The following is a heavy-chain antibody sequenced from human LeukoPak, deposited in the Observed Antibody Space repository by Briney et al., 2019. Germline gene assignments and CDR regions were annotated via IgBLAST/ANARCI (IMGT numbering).Heavy chain of an antibody. V-gene: IGHV3-23*01. CDR2: ISPRGGGT. CDR3: ARDLAWGAFDY. J-gene: IGHJ4*02. CDR1: GFTFSNYG. Sequence: GGSLRLSCAASGFTFSNYGMNWVRQAPGKGLEWLSGISPRGGGTYYADSVKGRFTISRDDSKNTLSLQMNSLTVEDTAVYYCARDLAWGAFDYWGQGTLVTVSS. D-gene: IGHD7-27*01.